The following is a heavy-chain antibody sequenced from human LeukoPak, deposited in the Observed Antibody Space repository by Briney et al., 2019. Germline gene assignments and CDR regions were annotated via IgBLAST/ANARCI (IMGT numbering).Heavy chain of an antibody. Sequence: PGGSLRLSCAASGFTFSCYAMTCVGQAPGKGVEGISAIKGGAYSTSYADCVKGRFTISRDNSKNNVYLQMNSVIAEYTAVYYCAKNRRGIKLGDAFDIWGPGALVTVSS. CDR1: GFTFSCYA. CDR3: AKNRRGIKLGDAFDI. V-gene: IGHV3-23*01. D-gene: IGHD6-13*01. J-gene: IGHJ3*02. CDR2: IKGGAYST.